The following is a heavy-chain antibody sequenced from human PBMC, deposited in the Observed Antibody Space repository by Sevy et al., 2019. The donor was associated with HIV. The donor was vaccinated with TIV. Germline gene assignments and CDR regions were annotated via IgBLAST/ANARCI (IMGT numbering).Heavy chain of an antibody. D-gene: IGHD1-20*01. V-gene: IGHV3-23*01. Sequence: GGSLRLSCAASGFTFSSYAMSWVRQAPGKGLEWVSAISGSGGSTYYADSVKGRLPISRDNSKNTLYLQMNSLRAEDTAVYYCARGMTGVYYYYGMDVWGQGTTVTVSS. CDR2: ISGSGGST. J-gene: IGHJ6*02. CDR1: GFTFSSYA. CDR3: ARGMTGVYYYYGMDV.